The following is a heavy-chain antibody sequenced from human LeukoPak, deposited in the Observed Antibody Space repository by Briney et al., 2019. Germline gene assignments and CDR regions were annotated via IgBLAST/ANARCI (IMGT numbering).Heavy chain of an antibody. J-gene: IGHJ4*02. CDR1: GFPFGSEA. V-gene: IGHV3-23*01. CDR2: ISPGGGTA. D-gene: IGHD2-21*02. Sequence: GGSLRLSCAVSGFPFGSEAMSWVRQSPARGLEWVSSISPGGGTAYYADYVKGRFTISRDNAKNSLYLQMNSLRAEDTAVYYCARGRGDLIDYWGQGTLVTVSS. CDR3: ARGRGDLIDY.